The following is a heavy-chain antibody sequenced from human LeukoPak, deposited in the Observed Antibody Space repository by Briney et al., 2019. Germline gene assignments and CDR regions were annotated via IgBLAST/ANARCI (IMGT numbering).Heavy chain of an antibody. CDR3: ATDLRGSYYWFDY. Sequence: ASVRVSCKVSGYTLTELSMHWVRQAPGKGLEWMGGFDPEDGETIYAQKFQGRVTMTEDTSTDTAYMELSSLRSEDTAVYYCATDLRGSYYWFDYWGRGTLVTVSS. J-gene: IGHJ4*02. V-gene: IGHV1-24*01. CDR1: GYTLTELS. D-gene: IGHD1-26*01. CDR2: FDPEDGET.